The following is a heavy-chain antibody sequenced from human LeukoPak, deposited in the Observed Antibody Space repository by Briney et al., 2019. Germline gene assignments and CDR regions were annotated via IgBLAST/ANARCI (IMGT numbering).Heavy chain of an antibody. Sequence: SVKVSCKASGGTFSSYAISWVRQAPGQGLEWMGGIVPIFGTANYAQKFQGRVTITTDESTSTAYMGLSSLRSEDTAVYYCAREPVVSGYYFYFDYWGQGTLVTVSS. CDR1: GGTFSSYA. CDR3: AREPVVSGYYFYFDY. CDR2: IVPIFGTA. V-gene: IGHV1-69*05. D-gene: IGHD3-22*01. J-gene: IGHJ4*02.